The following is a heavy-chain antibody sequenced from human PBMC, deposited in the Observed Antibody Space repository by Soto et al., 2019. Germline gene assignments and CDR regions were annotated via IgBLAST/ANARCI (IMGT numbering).Heavy chain of an antibody. CDR1: GYTLTEIS. CDR3: ATDRSDSSGFHWFDP. CDR2: FDPEDGET. D-gene: IGHD3-22*01. V-gene: IGHV1-24*01. J-gene: IGHJ5*02. Sequence: GASVKLSCKVSGYTLTEISMHWVRQAPGKGLEWMGGFDPEDGETIYAQKFQGRVTMTEDTSTDTAYMELSSLRSEDTAVYYCATDRSDSSGFHWFDPWGQGTLVTVSS.